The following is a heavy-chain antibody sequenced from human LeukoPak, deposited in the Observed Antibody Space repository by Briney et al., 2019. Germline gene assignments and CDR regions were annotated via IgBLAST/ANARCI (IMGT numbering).Heavy chain of an antibody. Sequence: WASVKVSCKASGYTFINYDFSWVRQAPGQGLEWMGWISTYNGNTNYAQKLQGRVTMTTDTSTSTAYMELRSLRPDDTAVYYCARQGYGGNPQGAADYWGQGTLVTVSS. CDR2: ISTYNGNT. CDR3: ARQGYGGNPQGAADY. J-gene: IGHJ4*02. V-gene: IGHV1-18*01. D-gene: IGHD4-23*01. CDR1: GYTFINYD.